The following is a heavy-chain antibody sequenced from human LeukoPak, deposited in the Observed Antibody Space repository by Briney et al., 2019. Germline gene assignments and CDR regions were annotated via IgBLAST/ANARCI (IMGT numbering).Heavy chain of an antibody. J-gene: IGHJ4*02. CDR3: ADPPNADY. D-gene: IGHD4/OR15-4a*01. CDR1: GFTVSSNY. V-gene: IGHV3-23*01. Sequence: GGSLRLSCAASGFTVSSNYMSWVRQAPGKGLEWVSSIGGSDGRTYYAKSVMGRFTISRDNSKNTLSLQMNSLRVEDTAVYFCADPPNADYWGQGTLVTVSS. CDR2: IGGSDGRT.